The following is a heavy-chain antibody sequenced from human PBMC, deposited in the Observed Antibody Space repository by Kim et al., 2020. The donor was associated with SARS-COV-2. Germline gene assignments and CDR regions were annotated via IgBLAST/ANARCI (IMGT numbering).Heavy chain of an antibody. J-gene: IGHJ6*01. CDR1: GGSFSGYY. V-gene: IGHV4-34*01. CDR3: ASSYSSSSNKRYYYYGMDV. D-gene: IGHD6-6*01. CDR2: INHSGST. Sequence: SETLSLTCAVYGGSFSGYYWSWIRQPPGKGLEWIGEINHSGSTNYNPSLKSRVTISVDTSKNQFSLKLSSVTAADTAVYYCASSYSSSSNKRYYYYGMDV.